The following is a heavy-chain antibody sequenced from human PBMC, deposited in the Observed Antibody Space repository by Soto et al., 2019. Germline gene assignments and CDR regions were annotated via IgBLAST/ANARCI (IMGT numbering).Heavy chain of an antibody. CDR3: ARDYYDRRASYGLEF. V-gene: IGHV1-2*04. CDR2: INPNSGGA. CDR1: GYTFTGYY. D-gene: IGHD3-22*01. Sequence: QVHLVQSGAEVKKPGASVTVSCRASGYTFTGYYIHWVRQVPGQGLEWMGWINPNSGGANSAQTFQGWVTMTRDTSKTTPYMALSRLRSNDTALYSCARDYYDRRASYGLEFWGQGTMVTVAA. J-gene: IGHJ3*01.